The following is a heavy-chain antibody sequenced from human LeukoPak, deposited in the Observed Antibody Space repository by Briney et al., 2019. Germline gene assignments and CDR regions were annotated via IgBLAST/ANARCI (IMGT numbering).Heavy chain of an antibody. CDR3: ARNDFWSGYYRYGMDV. CDR1: GGSISSYY. D-gene: IGHD3-3*01. J-gene: IGHJ6*02. CDR2: IYYSGST. V-gene: IGHV4-59*01. Sequence: SETLSLTCTVSGGSISSYYWSWIRQPPGKGLEWIGYIYYSGSTNYNPSLKSRVTISVDTSKNQFSLKLSSVTAADTAVYYCARNDFWSGYYRYGMDVWGQGTMVTVSS.